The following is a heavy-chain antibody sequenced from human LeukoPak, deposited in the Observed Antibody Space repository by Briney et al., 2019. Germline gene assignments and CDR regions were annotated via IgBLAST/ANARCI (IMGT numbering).Heavy chain of an antibody. D-gene: IGHD6-13*01. Sequence: GESLKISCKGSGYTFTSFWVGWVRQMPGKGLEWMGIIYPRDSDTAYRPSFQGQITISADKSINTAYLQWSSLKASDTAIYYCARGIGYTSTYSQVLFDEWGQGTLVTVSS. CDR3: ARGIGYTSTYSQVLFDE. CDR1: GYTFTSFW. V-gene: IGHV5-51*01. CDR2: IYPRDSDT. J-gene: IGHJ4*02.